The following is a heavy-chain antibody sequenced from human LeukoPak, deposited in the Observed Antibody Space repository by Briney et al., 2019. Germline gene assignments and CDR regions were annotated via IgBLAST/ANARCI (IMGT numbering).Heavy chain of an antibody. Sequence: PGGSLRLSCAASGFTFSTYWMVWVRQAPGKGLEWVAKIKPDGSEKDHVDSVKGRFTISRDNVKNSLYLQLNSLRAEDTAVYYCARSRFYFDYWGQGTLVTVSS. J-gene: IGHJ4*02. V-gene: IGHV3-7*01. CDR1: GFTFSTYW. CDR2: IKPDGSEK. CDR3: ARSRFYFDY.